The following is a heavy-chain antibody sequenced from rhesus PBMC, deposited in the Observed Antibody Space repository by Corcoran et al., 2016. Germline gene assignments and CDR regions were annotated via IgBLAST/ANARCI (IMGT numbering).Heavy chain of an antibody. Sequence: QVQLQESGPGVVKPSETLSLTCAVSGGSISGYYLWSWIRQPPGKGLEWIGYIYGASGSTSYNPSLKSRVIISIDTSQTQFSLKLSSGTAADTAVYYCASVTQYYEDDYGYYNYGLDSWGQGVVVTVSS. V-gene: IGHV4-143*01. CDR2: IYGASGST. J-gene: IGHJ6*01. CDR3: ASVTQYYEDDYGYYNYGLDS. D-gene: IGHD3-9*01. CDR1: GGSISGYYL.